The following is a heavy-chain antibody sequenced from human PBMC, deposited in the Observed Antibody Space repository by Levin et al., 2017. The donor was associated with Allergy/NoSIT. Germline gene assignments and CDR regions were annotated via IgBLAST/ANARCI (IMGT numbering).Heavy chain of an antibody. Sequence: SQTPSLTCKVSCGSISSGSYYWSWIRQPAAKGLEWIGRIYSSGSANYNPSLKSRVTISVDTSKNQFSLKLSSVTAADTAVYYCARAEVGSEHWGQGTLVTVSS. D-gene: IGHD3-10*01. V-gene: IGHV4-61*02. J-gene: IGHJ4*02. CDR1: CGSISSGSYY. CDR3: ARAEVGSEH. CDR2: IYSSGSA.